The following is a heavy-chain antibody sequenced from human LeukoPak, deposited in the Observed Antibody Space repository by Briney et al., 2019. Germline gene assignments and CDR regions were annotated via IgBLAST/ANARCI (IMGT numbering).Heavy chain of an antibody. CDR1: GFTSSSYG. D-gene: IGHD6-19*01. CDR2: ISYDGSNK. J-gene: IGHJ6*02. V-gene: IGHV3-30*18. CDR3: AKDRWAVAVYYYYGMDV. Sequence: PGGSLRLSCAASGFTSSSYGMHWVRQAPGKGLEWVAVISYDGSNKYYADSVKGRFTISRDNSKNTLYLQMNSLRAEDTAVYYCAKDRWAVAVYYYYGMDVWGQGTTVTVSS.